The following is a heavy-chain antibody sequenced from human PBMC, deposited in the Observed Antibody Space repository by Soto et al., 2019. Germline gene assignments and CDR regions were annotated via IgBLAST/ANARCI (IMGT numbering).Heavy chain of an antibody. J-gene: IGHJ4*02. CDR3: ARTTGRHLDF. CDR2: IDYSGTA. CDR1: YGSVSVSNVF. V-gene: IGHV4-39*01. Sequence: SETLSLGCTVSYGSVSVSNVFWGWVRQPPGKGLEWIGNIDYSGTAYFNPSLGTRVTFPVDTSKNQFSLTLYSATAADTAVYYCARTTGRHLDFWGQGILVTVSS. D-gene: IGHD4-4*01.